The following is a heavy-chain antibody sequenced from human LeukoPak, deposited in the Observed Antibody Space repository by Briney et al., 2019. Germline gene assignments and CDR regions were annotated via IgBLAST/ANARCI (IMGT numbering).Heavy chain of an antibody. CDR2: INHSGST. CDR1: GGSFSGYY. Sequence: PSETLSLTCAVYGGSFSGYYWSWIRQPPGKGLEWIGEINHSGSTNYNPSLKSRVTISVDTSKNQFSLKLSSATAADTAVYYCARDVTTVTTSYYFDYWGQGILVTVSS. D-gene: IGHD4-17*01. CDR3: ARDVTTVTTSYYFDY. V-gene: IGHV4-34*01. J-gene: IGHJ4*02.